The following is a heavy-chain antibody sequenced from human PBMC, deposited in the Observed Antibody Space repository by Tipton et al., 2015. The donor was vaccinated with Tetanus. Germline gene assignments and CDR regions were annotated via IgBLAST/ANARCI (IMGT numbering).Heavy chain of an antibody. CDR2: IYHTGAA. J-gene: IGHJ5*02. CDR1: GGSISSDGAY. CDR3: ARDFGSNHSWFDP. D-gene: IGHD6-13*01. V-gene: IGHV4-31*03. Sequence: TLSLTCTVSGGSISSDGAYWTWIRRLPGKGLEWIGYIYHTGAAHYNPSLKSRVTLSVDMSKNQFFLKMISMTAADTAVYFCARDFGSNHSWFDPWGQGAQVTVSS.